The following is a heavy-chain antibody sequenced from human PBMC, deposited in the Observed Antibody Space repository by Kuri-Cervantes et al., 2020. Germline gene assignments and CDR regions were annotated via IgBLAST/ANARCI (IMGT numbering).Heavy chain of an antibody. J-gene: IGHJ6*02. V-gene: IGHV4-59*12. Sequence: GSLRLSCTVSGGSISSYYWSWIRQPPGKGLEWIGYIYYSGSTYYNPPLKSRVTISVDTSKNQFSLKLSSVTAADTAVYYCARVGYSYATYGMDVWGQGTTVTVSS. CDR2: IYYSGST. CDR3: ARVGYSYATYGMDV. CDR1: GGSISSYY. D-gene: IGHD5-18*01.